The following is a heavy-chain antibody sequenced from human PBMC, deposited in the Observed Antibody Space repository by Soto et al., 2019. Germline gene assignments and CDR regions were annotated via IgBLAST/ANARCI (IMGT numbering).Heavy chain of an antibody. CDR1: GFTFSNYG. Sequence: QVQLVQSGGGVVQPGRSLRLACAASGFTFSNYGMHCVRQAPCQGLERVALISYDGSRKYYADSVKGRFTISRDSSKNTVYLQMNSLRGEDTAVYYWAKTDRGNYPIEWAYFDFWGQGTLVTVSS. D-gene: IGHD1-7*01. V-gene: IGHV3-30*18. CDR2: ISYDGSRK. J-gene: IGHJ4*02. CDR3: AKTDRGNYPIEWAYFDF.